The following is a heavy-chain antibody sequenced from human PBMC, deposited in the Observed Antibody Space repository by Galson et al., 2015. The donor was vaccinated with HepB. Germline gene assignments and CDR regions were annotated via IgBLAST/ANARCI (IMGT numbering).Heavy chain of an antibody. CDR3: ATEGKDCSSTSCMYYFDY. CDR1: GYTLTELS. CDR2: FDPEDGET. V-gene: IGHV1-24*01. Sequence: SVKVSCKVSGYTLTELSMHWVRQAPGKGLEWMGGFDPEDGETIYAQKFQGRVTMTEDTSTDTAYMELSSLRSEDTAVYYCATEGKDCSSTSCMYYFDYWGQGTLVTVSS. D-gene: IGHD2-2*01. J-gene: IGHJ4*02.